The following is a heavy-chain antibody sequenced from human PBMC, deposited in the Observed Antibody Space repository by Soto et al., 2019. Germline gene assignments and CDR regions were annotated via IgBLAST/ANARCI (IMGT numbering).Heavy chain of an antibody. V-gene: IGHV3-21*01. Sequence: GGSLRLSCAASGFTFSSYSMNWVRQAPGKGLEWVSSISSSSSYIYYADSVKGRFTISRDNAKNSLYLQMNSLRAEDTAVYYCARDVGWELLHAFDIWGQGTMVTVS. J-gene: IGHJ3*02. CDR3: ARDVGWELLHAFDI. CDR1: GFTFSSYS. D-gene: IGHD1-26*01. CDR2: ISSSSSYI.